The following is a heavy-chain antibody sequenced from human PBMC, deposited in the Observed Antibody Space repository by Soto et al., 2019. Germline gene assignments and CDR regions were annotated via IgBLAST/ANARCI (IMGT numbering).Heavy chain of an antibody. Sequence: PSETLSLTCTVSCDSISSYFRSWIRQPSWKGLEWIGRVHTSGSTTYNPSLKSRVTMSVDTSKSQFSLKLTSVTAADTAVYYCAREKAVASRGWLDPWGQGTLVTVSS. CDR1: CDSISSYF. J-gene: IGHJ5*02. CDR2: VHTSGST. CDR3: AREKAVASRGWLDP. D-gene: IGHD6-19*01. V-gene: IGHV4-4*07.